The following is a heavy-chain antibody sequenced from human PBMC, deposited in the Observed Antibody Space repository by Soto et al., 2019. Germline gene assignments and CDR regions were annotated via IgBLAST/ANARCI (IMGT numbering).Heavy chain of an antibody. J-gene: IGHJ3*02. CDR2: IYSGGYT. Sequence: EVQLVESGGGLVQPGGSLRLSCAASGFTVSSNYMSWVRQAPGKGLEWVSVIYSGGYTHYADSVKGRFTISRHNSKNTLSLQMNSLSAGDTAVYFCAGGWRVDAFDIWGQGTMVTVSS. V-gene: IGHV3-53*04. CDR1: GFTVSSNY. D-gene: IGHD3-3*01. CDR3: AGGWRVDAFDI.